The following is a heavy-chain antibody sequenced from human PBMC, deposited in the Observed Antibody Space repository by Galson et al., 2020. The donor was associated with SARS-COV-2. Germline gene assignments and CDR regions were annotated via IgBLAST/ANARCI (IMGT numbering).Heavy chain of an antibody. D-gene: IGHD6-13*01. CDR2: IYYSGST. V-gene: IGHV4-59*01. J-gene: IGHJ5*02. CDR3: ARVIAAAGTGWFDP. Sequence: SETLSLTCTVSGGSISSYYWSWIRQPPGKGLEWIGYIYYSGSTNYNPSLKSRVTISVDTSKNQFSLKLSSVTAADTAVYYCARVIAAAGTGWFDPWGQGTLVTISS. CDR1: GGSISSYY.